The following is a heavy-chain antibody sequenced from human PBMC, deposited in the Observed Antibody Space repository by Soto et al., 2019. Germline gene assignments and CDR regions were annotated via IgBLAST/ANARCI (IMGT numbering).Heavy chain of an antibody. CDR3: TIEGAYPGPDFEY. CDR1: GFTFSDRD. D-gene: IGHD3-16*01. J-gene: IGHJ4*02. Sequence: QTGGSLRLSVAASGFTFSDRDMDWVRQSPGKGLEGGGRTKNKANSYTTEYAASVKGRFTISRDYSRDSVYLQMNSLKTDDTAVYYCTIEGAYPGPDFEYWGQGTMVTVSS. CDR2: TKNKANSYTT. V-gene: IGHV3-72*01.